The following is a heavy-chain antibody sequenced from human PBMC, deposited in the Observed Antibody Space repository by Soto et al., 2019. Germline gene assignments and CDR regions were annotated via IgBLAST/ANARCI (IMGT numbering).Heavy chain of an antibody. CDR1: AGSISSSSYY. V-gene: IGHV4-39*01. D-gene: IGHD5-18*01. CDR2: IYYSGST. CDR3: ASGGYSYGHDTYYYYMDV. Sequence: QLQLQESGPGLVKPSETLSLTCTVSAGSISSSSYYWGWIRQPPGKGLEWIGSIYYSGSTYYNPSLRSRVTISVDTAKNQFSLKLSSVTAADTAVYYCASGGYSYGHDTYYYYMDVWGKGTTVTVSS. J-gene: IGHJ6*03.